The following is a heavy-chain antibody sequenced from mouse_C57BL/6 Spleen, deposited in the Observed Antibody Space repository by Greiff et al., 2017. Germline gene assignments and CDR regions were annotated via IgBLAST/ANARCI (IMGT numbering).Heavy chain of an antibody. V-gene: IGHV1-18*01. CDR2: INPNNGGT. J-gene: IGHJ2*01. CDR3: ARSNYGSDYFDY. CDR1: GYTFTDYN. D-gene: IGHD1-1*01. Sequence: EVQLQQSGPELVKPGASVKIPCKASGYTFTDYNMDWVKQSHGKSLEWIGDINPNNGGTIYNQKFKGKATLTVDKSSSTAYMELRSLTSEDTAVYYCARSNYGSDYFDYWGQGTTLTVSS.